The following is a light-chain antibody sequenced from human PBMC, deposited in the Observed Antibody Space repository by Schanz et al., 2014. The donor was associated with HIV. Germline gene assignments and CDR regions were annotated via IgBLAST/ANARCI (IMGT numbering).Light chain of an antibody. Sequence: DIQMTQSPSSLTASVGDRVTITCRASQTISRNLNWYHQKSGKAPNLLIYTASNLQSGVSSRFSGSGSGTDFTLSITNLQPEDCGFYFCQQGDTRPLAFGGGTKVEI. CDR3: QQGDTRPLA. J-gene: IGKJ4*01. V-gene: IGKV1-39*01. CDR2: TAS. CDR1: QTISRN.